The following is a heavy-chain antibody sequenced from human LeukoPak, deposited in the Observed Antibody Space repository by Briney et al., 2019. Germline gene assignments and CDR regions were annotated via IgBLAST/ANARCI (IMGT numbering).Heavy chain of an antibody. V-gene: IGHV3-23*01. CDR3: AKAIAPYDSSAKSYYHAFDV. D-gene: IGHD3-22*01. J-gene: IGHJ6*02. CDR2: ISGSGTST. CDR1: GFTFSSYG. Sequence: HSGGSLRLSCAASGFTFSSYGMNWVRQAPGKGLEWLSGISGSGTSTYYADSVKGRFTISRDNSKNTLYLQMNSLRAEDTAVYYCAKAIAPYDSSAKSYYHAFDVWGQGTTVTVSS.